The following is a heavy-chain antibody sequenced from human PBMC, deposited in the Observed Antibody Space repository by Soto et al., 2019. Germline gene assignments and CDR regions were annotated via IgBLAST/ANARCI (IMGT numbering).Heavy chain of an antibody. CDR1: GYTFTSYG. CDR2: SSDYNGNT. D-gene: IGHD3-10*01. V-gene: IGHV1-18*01. CDR3: ARKGSPVDF. Sequence: QVQLVQSGAEVKKPGASVKVSCKASGYTFTSYGISWVRQAPGQGLEWMGWSSDYNGNTNYAQKLQGRVTMTTDTATSRAYMELRSLSCGDTAVNQCARKGSPVDFGGQRPQVTASS. J-gene: IGHJ4*02.